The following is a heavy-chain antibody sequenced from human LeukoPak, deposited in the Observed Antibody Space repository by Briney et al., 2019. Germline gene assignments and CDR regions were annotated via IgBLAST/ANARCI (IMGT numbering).Heavy chain of an antibody. D-gene: IGHD4-17*01. CDR2: ISYDGSNK. CDR1: GFTFSSYG. CDR3: AKDSPNDNGDYVPGAFDI. Sequence: GGSLRLSCAASGFTFSSYGMHWVRQAPGKGLEWVAVISYDGSNKYYADSVKGRFTISRDNSKNTLYLQMNSLRAEDTAVYYCAKDSPNDNGDYVPGAFDIWGQGTMVTVSS. J-gene: IGHJ3*02. V-gene: IGHV3-30*18.